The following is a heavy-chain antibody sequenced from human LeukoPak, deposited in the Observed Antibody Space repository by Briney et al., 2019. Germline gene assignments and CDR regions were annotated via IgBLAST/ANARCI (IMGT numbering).Heavy chain of an antibody. CDR3: ARPYTNSWLDY. V-gene: IGHV3-7*01. D-gene: IGHD6-13*01. Sequence: PGGSLRLSCAASGFTFSTYWMSWVRQAPGKGLEWVANIKQDGSEKYYVDSVKGRFTISRDNAKNSLDLQMNSLRAEDTAVYYCARPYTNSWLDYWGQGTLVTVSS. CDR2: IKQDGSEK. CDR1: GFTFSTYW. J-gene: IGHJ4*02.